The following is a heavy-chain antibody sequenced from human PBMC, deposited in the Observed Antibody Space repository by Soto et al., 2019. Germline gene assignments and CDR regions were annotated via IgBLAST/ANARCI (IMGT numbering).Heavy chain of an antibody. CDR2: IYYSGST. D-gene: IGHD3-16*01. CDR1: GDSISGDF. V-gene: IGHV4-59*01. Sequence: SETLSLTCTVSGDSISGDFWSWIRQPPGKALEWIGYIYYSGSTNYNPSLKSRGTISVDTSKNQFSLRLRSVTAADTAVYYCARVWPDCHRYHHVEHWGHGTRVTVPS. J-gene: IGHJ4*01. CDR3: ARVWPDCHRYHHVEH.